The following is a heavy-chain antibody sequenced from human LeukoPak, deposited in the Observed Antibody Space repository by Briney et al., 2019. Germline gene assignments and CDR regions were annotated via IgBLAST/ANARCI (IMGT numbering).Heavy chain of an antibody. Sequence: GGSLRLCCAASGFTFSSYWMHWVRQAPGKGLVWVSRIKSDGSATSNADSVKGRFTISRDNAKNTLYLQMNSLRAEDTAVYYCARSNSSGWYYFDYWGQGTLVTVSS. D-gene: IGHD6-19*01. V-gene: IGHV3-74*01. CDR3: ARSNSSGWYYFDY. J-gene: IGHJ4*02. CDR1: GFTFSSYW. CDR2: IKSDGSAT.